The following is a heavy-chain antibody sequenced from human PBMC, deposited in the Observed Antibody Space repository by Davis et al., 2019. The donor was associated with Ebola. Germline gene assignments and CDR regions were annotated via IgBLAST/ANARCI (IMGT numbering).Heavy chain of an antibody. CDR1: GGTFSSYA. Sequence: SVKVSCKASGGTFSSYAISWVRQAPGQGLEWMGGIIPIFGTANCAQKFQGRVTITADESTSTAYMELSSLRSEDTAVYYCARDHKVAVAGSFDYWGQGTLVTVSS. V-gene: IGHV1-69*13. D-gene: IGHD6-19*01. J-gene: IGHJ4*02. CDR3: ARDHKVAVAGSFDY. CDR2: IIPIFGTA.